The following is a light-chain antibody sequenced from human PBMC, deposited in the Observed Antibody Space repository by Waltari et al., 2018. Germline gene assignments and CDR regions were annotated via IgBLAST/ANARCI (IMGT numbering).Light chain of an antibody. Sequence: QLVLTQSPSASASLGASVKLTCTLSSGHSDYAITWHQHQPDKGPRYLMMLNSDGSHNKGDGIPDRFSGSSSGTERYLTISNLQSEDEADYYCQTWGSGIRVFGGGTKLTVL. J-gene: IGLJ3*02. CDR2: LNSDGSH. CDR3: QTWGSGIRV. V-gene: IGLV4-69*01. CDR1: SGHSDYA.